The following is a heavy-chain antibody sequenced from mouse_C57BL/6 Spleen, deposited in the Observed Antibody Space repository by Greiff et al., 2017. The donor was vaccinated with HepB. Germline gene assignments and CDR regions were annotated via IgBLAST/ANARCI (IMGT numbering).Heavy chain of an antibody. V-gene: IGHV14-4*01. Sequence: VQLQQSGAELVRPGASVKLSCTASGFNIKDDYMHWVTQRPEQGLGGIGWIDPENGDTEYASKFQGTATITADTSSNTAFLQLSSLTSEDTAVYYCTTGCYRYYYAMDYWGQGTSVTVSS. D-gene: IGHD2-12*01. J-gene: IGHJ4*01. CDR1: GFNIKDDY. CDR2: IDPENGDT. CDR3: TTGCYRYYYAMDY.